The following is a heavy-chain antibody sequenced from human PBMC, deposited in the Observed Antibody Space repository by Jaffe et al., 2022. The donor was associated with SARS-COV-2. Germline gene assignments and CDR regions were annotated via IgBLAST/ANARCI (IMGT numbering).Heavy chain of an antibody. CDR3: ARPAGWFRNDWYPYFDY. J-gene: IGHJ4*02. V-gene: IGHV1-3*01. CDR2: INAGNGNT. Sequence: QVQLVQSGAEVKKPGASVKVSCKASGYIFSGHVMQWVRQAPGQGLEWMGWINAGNGNTKYSQKFQGRVTITRDTSASTAYMELSSLTSEDTAVYYCARPAGWFRNDWYPYFDYWGQGTLVTVSS. D-gene: IGHD3-9*01. CDR1: GYIFSGHV.